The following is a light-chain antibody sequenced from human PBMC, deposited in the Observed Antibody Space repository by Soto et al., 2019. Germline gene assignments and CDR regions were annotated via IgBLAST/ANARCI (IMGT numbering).Light chain of an antibody. J-gene: IGKJ5*01. CDR2: GAS. V-gene: IGKV3-15*01. Sequence: EIVMTQSPATLSVSPGERATLSCRASQNINTYLAWYQHKPGQAPRLLIYGASTRATGIPARFSGSGSGTEFTLTISGLLSEDFALYFCQQYNAWPLITFGQGTRLEIK. CDR3: QQYNAWPLIT. CDR1: QNINTY.